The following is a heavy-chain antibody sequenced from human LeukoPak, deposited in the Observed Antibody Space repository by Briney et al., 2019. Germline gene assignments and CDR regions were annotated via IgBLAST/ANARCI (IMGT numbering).Heavy chain of an antibody. J-gene: IGHJ4*02. CDR2: IYYSGST. CDR1: GGSISSSSYY. V-gene: IGHV4-39*01. D-gene: IGHD6-13*01. Sequence: SETLSLTCTVSGGSISSSSYYWGWLRQPPGKGLEWIGSIYYSGSTYYNPSLKSRVTISVDTSKNQFSLKLSSVTAADTAVYYCASSSVGSSNHPGFDYWGQGTLVTVSS. CDR3: ASSSVGSSNHPGFDY.